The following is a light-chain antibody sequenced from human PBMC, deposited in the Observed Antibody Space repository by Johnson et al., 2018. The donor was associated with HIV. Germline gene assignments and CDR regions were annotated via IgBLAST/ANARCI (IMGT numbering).Light chain of an antibody. Sequence: HSVLTQPPSVSAAPGQKITVSCSGSSSNIGNNYVSWYQQLPGTAPKLLIYDKNNRPSGIPDRFSASKSAISATLAITGLQTGDEADYYCAAWDSGLDDHYVFRTGTKVTVL. V-gene: IGLV1-51*01. CDR3: AAWDSGLDDHYV. J-gene: IGLJ1*01. CDR2: DKN. CDR1: SSNIGNNY.